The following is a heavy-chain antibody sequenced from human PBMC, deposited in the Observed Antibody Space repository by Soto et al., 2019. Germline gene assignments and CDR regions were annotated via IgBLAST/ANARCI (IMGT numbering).Heavy chain of an antibody. CDR1: GFTFSSYA. CDR3: AAPYSSSWYYFDY. Sequence: PGGPLRLSCAASGFTFSSYAMHWVRQAPGKGLEWVAVISYDGSNKYYADSVKGRFTISRDNSKNTLYLQMNSLRAEDTAVYYSAAPYSSSWYYFDYWGQGTLVTVSS. V-gene: IGHV3-30-3*01. D-gene: IGHD6-13*01. CDR2: ISYDGSNK. J-gene: IGHJ4*02.